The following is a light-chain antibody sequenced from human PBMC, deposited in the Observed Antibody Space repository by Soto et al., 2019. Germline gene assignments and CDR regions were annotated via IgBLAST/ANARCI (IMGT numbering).Light chain of an antibody. CDR3: QQRTNWPA. CDR1: QDISIY. Sequence: EIILTQSPATLSLSPGERATLSCRASQDISIYLAWYQQKPGQAPRLLIYDASNRATGIPARFSGSGSGTDFTLTISSLEPEDFAVYYCQQRTNWPAFGQGTRLEI. CDR2: DAS. V-gene: IGKV3-11*01. J-gene: IGKJ5*01.